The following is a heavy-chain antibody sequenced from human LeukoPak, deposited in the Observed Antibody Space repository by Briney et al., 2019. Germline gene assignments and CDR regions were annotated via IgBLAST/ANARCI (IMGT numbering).Heavy chain of an antibody. D-gene: IGHD2-21*01. V-gene: IGHV4-30-2*01. CDR3: AREMVMKGAFDI. CDR2: IYHSGST. CDR1: GGSISSGGYS. Sequence: NPSQTLSLTCAVSGGSISSGGYSWSWIRQPPGKGLEWIGYIYHSGSTYYNPSLKSRVTISVDRSKNQFSLKLSSVTAADTAVYYCAREMVMKGAFDIWGQGTMVTVSS. J-gene: IGHJ3*02.